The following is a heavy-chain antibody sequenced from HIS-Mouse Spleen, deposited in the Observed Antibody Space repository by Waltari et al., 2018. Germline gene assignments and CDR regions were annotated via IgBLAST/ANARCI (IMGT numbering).Heavy chain of an antibody. Sequence: QVQLQESGPGLVKPSETLSLTCTVSGYYISSGYYWGWIRQPPGKGLEWIGSIYHSGSTYYNPSLKSRVTISVDTSKNQFSLKLSSVTAADTAVYYCAREPHLQLELAFDIWGQGTMVTVSS. D-gene: IGHD1-1*01. CDR2: IYHSGST. CDR1: GYYISSGYY. CDR3: AREPHLQLELAFDI. J-gene: IGHJ3*02. V-gene: IGHV4-38-2*02.